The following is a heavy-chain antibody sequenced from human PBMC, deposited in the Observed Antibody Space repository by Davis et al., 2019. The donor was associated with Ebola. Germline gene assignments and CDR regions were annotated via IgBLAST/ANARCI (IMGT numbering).Heavy chain of an antibody. Sequence: PGGSLRLFCAASGFTFSSYAMHWVRQAPGKGLEWVAVISYDGSNKYYADSVKGRFTISRDNSKNTLYLQMNSLRAEDTAVYYCARGGRDWKGYCSGGSCPKYYYYGMDVWGQGTTVTVSS. J-gene: IGHJ6*02. CDR2: ISYDGSNK. CDR3: ARGGRDWKGYCSGGSCPKYYYYGMDV. V-gene: IGHV3-30-3*01. D-gene: IGHD2-15*01. CDR1: GFTFSSYA.